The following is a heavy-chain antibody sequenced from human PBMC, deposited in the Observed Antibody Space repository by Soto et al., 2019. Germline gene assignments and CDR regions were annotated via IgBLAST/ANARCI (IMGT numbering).Heavy chain of an antibody. CDR3: ASLPKDIVVVPAALVPGY. J-gene: IGHJ4*02. V-gene: IGHV4-34*01. CDR2: INHSGST. Sequence: QVQLQQWGAGLLKPSETLSLTCAVYGGSFSGYYWSWIRQPPGKGLEWIGEINHSGSTNYNPSLKIRVTISVDTSKNQFSLKLSSVTAADTAVYYCASLPKDIVVVPAALVPGYWGQGTLVTVSS. D-gene: IGHD2-2*01. CDR1: GGSFSGYY.